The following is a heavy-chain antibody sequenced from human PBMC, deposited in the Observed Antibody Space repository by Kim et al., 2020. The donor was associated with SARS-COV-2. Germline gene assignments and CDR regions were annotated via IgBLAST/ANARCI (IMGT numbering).Heavy chain of an antibody. J-gene: IGHJ4*02. V-gene: IGHV4-39*01. Sequence: SETLSLTCTVSGGSISSSSYYWGWIRQPPGKGLEWIGSIYYSGSTYYNPSLKSRVTISVDTSKNQFSLKLSSVTAADTAVYYCARQGPHLRKIWRDYWGQGTLGNVSS. D-gene: IGHD1-1*01. CDR2: IYYSGST. CDR1: GGSISSSSYY. CDR3: ARQGPHLRKIWRDY.